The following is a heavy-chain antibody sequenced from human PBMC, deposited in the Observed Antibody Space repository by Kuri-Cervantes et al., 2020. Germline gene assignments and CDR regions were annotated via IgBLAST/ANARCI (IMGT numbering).Heavy chain of an antibody. CDR1: GYTLTELS. CDR3: AREVDCGGDCFHLYNWFDP. V-gene: IGHV1-24*01. Sequence: ASVKVSCKVSGYTLTELSMHWVRQAPGKGLEWMGGFDPEDGETIYAQKFQGRVTITADESTSTAYMELSSLRSEDTAVYYCAREVDCGGDCFHLYNWFDPWGQGTLVTVSS. CDR2: FDPEDGET. D-gene: IGHD2-21*02. J-gene: IGHJ5*02.